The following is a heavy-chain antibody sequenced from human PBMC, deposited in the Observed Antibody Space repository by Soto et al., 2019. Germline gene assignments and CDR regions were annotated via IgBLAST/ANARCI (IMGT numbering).Heavy chain of an antibody. Sequence: GGSLRLSCLASGFTFNYYWMHWVRQAPGKGLVWVSRIQSDGSSPDYVDSVKGRFTISRDNAKNTLYLQMNNLRAEDTATYYCAQITPFDFKGYYFDYWGPGILVTVSS. D-gene: IGHD3-16*01. J-gene: IGHJ4*02. CDR3: AQITPFDFKGYYFDY. V-gene: IGHV3-74*01. CDR2: IQSDGSSP. CDR1: GFTFNYYW.